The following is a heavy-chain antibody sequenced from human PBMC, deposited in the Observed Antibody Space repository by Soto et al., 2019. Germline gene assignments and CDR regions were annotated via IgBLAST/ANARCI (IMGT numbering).Heavy chain of an antibody. CDR3: AKDHRGYSYGYYFDY. D-gene: IGHD5-18*01. CDR1: GFTFSSYA. CDR2: ISGSGGST. Sequence: PGGSLSLSCTASGFTFSSYAMSWVRQAPGKGLEWVSAISGSGGSTYYADSVKGRFTISRDNSKNTLYLQMNSLRAEDTAVYYCAKDHRGYSYGYYFDYWGQGTLVTVAS. V-gene: IGHV3-23*01. J-gene: IGHJ4*02.